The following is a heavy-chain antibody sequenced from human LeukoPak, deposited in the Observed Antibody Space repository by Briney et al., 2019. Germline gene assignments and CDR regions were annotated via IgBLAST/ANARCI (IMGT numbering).Heavy chain of an antibody. D-gene: IGHD3-3*01. CDR3: TRRSSLLRDY. V-gene: IGHV3-73*01. Sequence: GGSLRLSCAASGLTFSGSAMHWVRQASGKGLEWVGRIRSKANSYATAYAASVKGRFTISRDDSKNTAYLQMNSLKTEDTAVYYCTRRSSLLRDYWGQGTLVTVSS. CDR1: GLTFSGSA. J-gene: IGHJ4*02. CDR2: IRSKANSYAT.